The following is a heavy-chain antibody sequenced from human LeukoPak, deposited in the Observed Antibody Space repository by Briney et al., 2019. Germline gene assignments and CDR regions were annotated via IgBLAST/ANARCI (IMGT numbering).Heavy chain of an antibody. J-gene: IGHJ5*02. D-gene: IGHD3-16*01. CDR3: ARGGLGWFDP. V-gene: IGHV4-4*07. CDR1: GDSVSGYY. CDR2: LYTSGTS. Sequence: PSETLSLTCIVSGDSVSGYYWSWIRQPAGKGLEWIGRLYTSGTSNYNPSLKSRVTMSADTSKNQFALKLSSVTAADTAVYYCARGGLGWFDPWGQGILVTVSS.